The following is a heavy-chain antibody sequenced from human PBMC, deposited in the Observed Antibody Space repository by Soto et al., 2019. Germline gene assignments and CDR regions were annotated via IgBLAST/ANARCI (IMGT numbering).Heavy chain of an antibody. CDR3: ARGLSYDSSGYYPDGYGMDV. CDR2: IYYSGST. V-gene: IGHV4-31*03. CDR1: GGSISSGGYY. D-gene: IGHD3-22*01. Sequence: SETLSLTCTVSGGSISSGGYYWSWIRQHPGKGLEWIGYIYYSGSTYYNPSIKSRVTISVDTSKNQFSLKLSSVTAADTAVYYCARGLSYDSSGYYPDGYGMDVWGQGTTVTVSS. J-gene: IGHJ6*02.